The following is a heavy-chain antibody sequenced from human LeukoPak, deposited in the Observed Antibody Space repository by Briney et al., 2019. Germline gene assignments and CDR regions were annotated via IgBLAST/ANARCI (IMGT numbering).Heavy chain of an antibody. D-gene: IGHD3-22*01. Sequence: GGSLRLSCVASGFTFSSYWMHWVRQAPGKGLVWVSRIKSDGSTNYPDSVKGRFTISRDNAKNTVSLQMNSLRAEDTGVYFCARAPSEIGGYYPEYFRHWGQGTLVTVSS. CDR1: GFTFSSYW. CDR3: ARAPSEIGGYYPEYFRH. CDR2: IKSDGST. V-gene: IGHV3-74*01. J-gene: IGHJ1*01.